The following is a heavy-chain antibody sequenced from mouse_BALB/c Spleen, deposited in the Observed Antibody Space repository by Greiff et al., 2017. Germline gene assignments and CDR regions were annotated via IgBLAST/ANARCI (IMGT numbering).Heavy chain of an antibody. CDR3: ARRGDRYDDDAYFDY. V-gene: IGHV5-6*02. CDR1: GFTFSSYG. CDR2: ISSGGSYT. J-gene: IGHJ2*01. D-gene: IGHD2-14*01. Sequence: DVMLVESGGDLVKPGGSLKLSCAASGFTFSSYGMSWVRQTPDKRLEWVATISSGGSYTYYPDSVKGRFTISRDNAKNTLYLQMSSLKSEDTAMYYCARRGDRYDDDAYFDYWGQGTTLTVSS.